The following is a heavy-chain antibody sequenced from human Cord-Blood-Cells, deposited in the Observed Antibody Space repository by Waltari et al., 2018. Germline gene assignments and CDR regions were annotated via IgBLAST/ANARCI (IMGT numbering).Heavy chain of an antibody. J-gene: IGHJ4*02. CDR2: IYYSGST. V-gene: IGHV4-31*03. CDR3: ARAPDYGDYLGSAIDY. Sequence: QVQLQESGPGLVKPSQTLSLTCTVSGGSISSGAYYRSWICQHPGKGLEWIGYIYYSGSTYYNPSLKSRVTISVDTSKNQFSLKLSSVTAADTAVYYCARAPDYGDYLGSAIDYWGQGTLVTVSS. D-gene: IGHD4-17*01. CDR1: GGSISSGAYY.